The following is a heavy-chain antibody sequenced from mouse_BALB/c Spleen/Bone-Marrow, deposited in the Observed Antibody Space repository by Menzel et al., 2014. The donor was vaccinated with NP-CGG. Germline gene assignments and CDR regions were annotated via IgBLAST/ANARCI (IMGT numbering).Heavy chain of an antibody. CDR3: ARGGNWDDFDV. CDR1: GFTFSSFG. D-gene: IGHD4-1*01. V-gene: IGHV5-17*02. Sequence: EVHLVESGGGSVQPGGSRKLSCAASGFTFSSFGMHWVRQAPEKGLEWVAYISSGSTAICYADTVKGRFTISRDNPKNTLFLQMTSLRSEDTAMYYCARGGNWDDFDVWGAGTTVTVSS. J-gene: IGHJ1*01. CDR2: ISSGSTAI.